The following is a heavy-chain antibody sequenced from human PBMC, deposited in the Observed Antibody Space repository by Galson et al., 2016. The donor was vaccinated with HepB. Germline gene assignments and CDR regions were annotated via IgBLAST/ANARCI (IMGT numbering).Heavy chain of an antibody. Sequence: SLRLSCAASGFTFSSYWTHWVRQAPGKGLVWVSRISSDGSSTSYADSVKGRYAISRDHAKNTLYLQMNSLRAEDTAVYYCARDLMSPYNWFDPWGQGALVTVSS. CDR3: ARDLMSPYNWFDP. V-gene: IGHV3-74*01. CDR1: GFTFSSYW. J-gene: IGHJ5*02. CDR2: ISSDGSST.